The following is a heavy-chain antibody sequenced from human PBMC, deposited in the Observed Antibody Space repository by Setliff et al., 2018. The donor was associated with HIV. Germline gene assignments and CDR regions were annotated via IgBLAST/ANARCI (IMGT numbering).Heavy chain of an antibody. CDR2: IYPNGNT. D-gene: IGHD3-16*02. V-gene: IGHV4-61*02. CDR1: GDSISGGRHY. J-gene: IGHJ6*03. Sequence: TLSLTCIVSGDSISGGRHYLSWIRQTAGKGLEWIGRIYPNGNTKYNPSIQSRVTISIDTAKNQFSLNLNSVTATDTAVYYCARHRIVKAYYYMDVGGKGPTVTVSS. CDR3: ARHRIVKAYYYMDV.